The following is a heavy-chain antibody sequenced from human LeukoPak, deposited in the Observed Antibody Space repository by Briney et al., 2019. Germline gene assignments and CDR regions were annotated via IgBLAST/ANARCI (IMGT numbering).Heavy chain of an antibody. CDR3: ARDNSVGDNAWWFDP. V-gene: IGHV1-46*01. D-gene: IGHD1-26*01. J-gene: IGHJ5*02. CDR2: INPTGDST. Sequence: ASVTVSCKASGYTFTIYYMHWVRQAPGQGLEWMGLINPTGDSTGYAQKFQGRVTMTRDMSTSTDFMELSSLRSEDTAVYYCARDNSVGDNAWWFDPWGQGTLVTVSS. CDR1: GYTFTIYY.